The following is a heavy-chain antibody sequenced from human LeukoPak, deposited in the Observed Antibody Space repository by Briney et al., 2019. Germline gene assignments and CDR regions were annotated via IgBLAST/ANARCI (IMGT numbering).Heavy chain of an antibody. CDR3: AREVATITVAAAGGIDY. V-gene: IGHV1-18*01. CDR1: GYTFNSYG. Sequence: GASVKVSCKASGYTFNSYGISWVRQAPGQGLEWMGWISGYNGNTKYGQKLQGRVTMTTDTSTSTAYMEQRSLRSDDTAVYYCAREVATITVAAAGGIDYWGQGTLVTVSS. CDR2: ISGYNGNT. D-gene: IGHD5-12*01. J-gene: IGHJ4*02.